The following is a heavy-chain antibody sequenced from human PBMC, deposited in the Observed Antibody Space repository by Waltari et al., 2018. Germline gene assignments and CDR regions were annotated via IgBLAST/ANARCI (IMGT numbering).Heavy chain of an antibody. CDR2: ISAHKGNT. CDR3: ARDGELRTDAFDI. Sequence: QVQLVQSGAEVKKPGASVKVSCKASGYTFTSYGISWVRQAPGQGLEGMGGISAHKGNTNYAQKLQGRVTMTTEPSTSTAYMELRSLRSDDTAVYYCARDGELRTDAFDIWGQGTMVTVSS. J-gene: IGHJ3*02. V-gene: IGHV1-18*01. D-gene: IGHD1-26*01. CDR1: GYTFTSYG.